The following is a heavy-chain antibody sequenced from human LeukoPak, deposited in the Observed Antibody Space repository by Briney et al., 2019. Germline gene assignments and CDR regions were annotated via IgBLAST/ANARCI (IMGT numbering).Heavy chain of an antibody. CDR3: ARRPYFDSRGYSYPPDDPFDI. CDR2: IFYSGST. D-gene: IGHD3-22*01. J-gene: IGHJ3*02. V-gene: IGHV4-59*08. CDR1: VGSLSHYY. Sequence: SETLSLTCTVSVGSLSHYYWSWIRHSPGKGLKCIGYIFYSGSTNYNPSIESRVTISLDTSKNQFSLKLSSVTAADTAVYYRARRPYFDSRGYSYPPDDPFDIWGQGTRVTVSS.